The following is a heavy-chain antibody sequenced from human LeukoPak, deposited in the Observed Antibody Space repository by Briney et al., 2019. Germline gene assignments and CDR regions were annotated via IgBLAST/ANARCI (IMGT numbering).Heavy chain of an antibody. D-gene: IGHD2-15*01. CDR2: TYYSGTT. J-gene: IGHJ5*02. V-gene: IGHV4-39*07. CDR1: GDSIGSGSYY. CDR3: ARGRWSRVVAEWFDP. Sequence: SETLSLTCTVSGDSIGSGSYYWAWIRQPPGKGLEWIASTYYSGTTYYNPSLESRLTISLNTSKNQFSLRLTSVTAADTAVYFCARGRWSRVVAEWFDPWGQGTLVTVSS.